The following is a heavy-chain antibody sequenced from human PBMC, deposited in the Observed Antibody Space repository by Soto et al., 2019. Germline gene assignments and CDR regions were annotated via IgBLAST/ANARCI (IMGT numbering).Heavy chain of an antibody. Sequence: SETLSLTCAVYGGSFSGYYWSWIRQPPGKGLEWIGEINHSGSTNYNPSLKRRGTISVDTSKNQFSLKLSSVTAAATAVYYCASMSIVVVTATPPSLYYYYYYGMDVWGQGTTVTVSS. CDR2: INHSGST. CDR3: ASMSIVVVTATPPSLYYYYYYGMDV. V-gene: IGHV4-34*01. J-gene: IGHJ6*02. CDR1: GGSFSGYY. D-gene: IGHD2-21*02.